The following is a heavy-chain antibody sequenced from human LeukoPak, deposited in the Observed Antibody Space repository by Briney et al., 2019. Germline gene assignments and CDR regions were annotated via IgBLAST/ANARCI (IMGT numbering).Heavy chain of an antibody. CDR2: ISSSSKI. J-gene: IGHJ5*02. CDR1: GFTFSSYA. V-gene: IGHV3-48*02. CDR3: ARSANPGVHDFDP. D-gene: IGHD6-6*01. Sequence: PGGSLRLSCAASGFTFSSYAMAWVRQTPGKGLEWLSYISSSSKINYADSVKGRFTISRDNAKNSLYLQMNSLRDEDTAAYYCARSANPGVHDFDPWGQGTLVTVSS.